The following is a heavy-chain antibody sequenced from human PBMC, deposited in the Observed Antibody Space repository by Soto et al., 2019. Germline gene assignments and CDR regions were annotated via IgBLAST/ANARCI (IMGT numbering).Heavy chain of an antibody. CDR3: ASSAYCGGDCYAYYYYYGMDV. CDR2: IIPIFGTA. Sequence: QVQLVQSGAEVKKPGSSVKVSCKASGGTFSSYAISWVRQAPGQGLEWMGCIIPIFGTANYSQKFQGRVTITADESTSTAYMELSSLRSEDTAVYYCASSAYCGGDCYAYYYYYGMDVWGQGTTVTVSS. J-gene: IGHJ6*02. CDR1: GGTFSSYA. V-gene: IGHV1-69*01. D-gene: IGHD2-21*02.